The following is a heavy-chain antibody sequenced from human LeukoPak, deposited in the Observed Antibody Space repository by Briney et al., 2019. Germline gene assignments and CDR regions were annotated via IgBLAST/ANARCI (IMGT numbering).Heavy chain of an antibody. V-gene: IGHV1-69*06. J-gene: IGHJ6*04. CDR3: ARLVVPAARGDYYYYGMDV. Sequence: GSSVKVSCKASGGTFIRYAISWVRQAPGQGLEWMGGIIPIFGTPNYAQKFQGRVTINADKTTSTVYMDVSSLRSEDTGVYYCARLVVPAARGDYYYYGMDVWGKGTTVIVSS. CDR1: GGTFIRYA. D-gene: IGHD2-2*01. CDR2: IIPIFGTP.